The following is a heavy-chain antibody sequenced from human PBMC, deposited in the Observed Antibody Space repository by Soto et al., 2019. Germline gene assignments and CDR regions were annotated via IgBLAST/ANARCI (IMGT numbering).Heavy chain of an antibody. V-gene: IGHV1-69*02. CDR2: IIPILGIA. CDR1: GGTFSSYT. Sequence: QVQLVQSGAEVKKPGSSVKVSCKASGGTFSSYTISWVRQAPGQGLEWMGRIIPILGIANYAQKFQGRVTITADKSTSTAYMELSSLRSEDAAVYYCARHLVAYDLDYWGQGTLVTVSS. CDR3: ARHLVAYDLDY. J-gene: IGHJ4*02. D-gene: IGHD5-12*01.